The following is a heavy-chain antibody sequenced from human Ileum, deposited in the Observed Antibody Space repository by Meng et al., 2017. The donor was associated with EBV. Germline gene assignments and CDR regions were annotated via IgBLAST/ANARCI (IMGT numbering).Heavy chain of an antibody. CDR1: GGSISTGNFY. Sequence: LQLQEWGPGQVMPSQTLSLTWPVAGGSISTGNFYWGWIRQSPGKALECIGTIYYRGNTFYNPSLKSRLTISIDTSKNEFSLTLRSVTAADTALYYCASAYDYGDYEAFAYWGPGSLVTVSS. CDR3: ASAYDYGDYEAFAY. D-gene: IGHD4-17*01. J-gene: IGHJ4*02. V-gene: IGHV4-39*07. CDR2: IYYRGNT.